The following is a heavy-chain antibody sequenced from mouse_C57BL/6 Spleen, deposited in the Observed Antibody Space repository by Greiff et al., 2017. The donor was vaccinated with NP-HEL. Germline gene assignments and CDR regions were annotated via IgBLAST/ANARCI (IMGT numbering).Heavy chain of an antibody. CDR3: ANDYDVGYWYFDV. V-gene: IGHV1-78*01. J-gene: IGHJ1*03. CDR1: GYTFTDHT. Sequence: QVQLQQSDAELVKPGASVKISCKVSGYTFTDHTIHWMKQRPEQGLEWIGYIYPRDGSTKYNEKFKGKATLTADKSSSTAYMQLNSLTSEDSAVYVCANDYDVGYWYFDVWGTGTTVTVSS. CDR2: IYPRDGST. D-gene: IGHD2-4*01.